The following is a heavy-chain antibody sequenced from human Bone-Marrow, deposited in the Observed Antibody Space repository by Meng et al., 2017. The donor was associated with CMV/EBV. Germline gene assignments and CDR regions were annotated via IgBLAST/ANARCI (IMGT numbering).Heavy chain of an antibody. CDR3: ARERGSYYYY. CDR1: GGTFSSYC. Sequence: SVKVSCKASGGTFSSYCISWVRQAPGQGLEWMGGIIPIFGTANYAQKFQGRVTMTTDASTSTAYRELRSLRSDGTAVYYCARERGSYYYYWGQGTLVTVSS. V-gene: IGHV1-69*05. CDR2: IIPIFGTA. J-gene: IGHJ4*02. D-gene: IGHD1-26*01.